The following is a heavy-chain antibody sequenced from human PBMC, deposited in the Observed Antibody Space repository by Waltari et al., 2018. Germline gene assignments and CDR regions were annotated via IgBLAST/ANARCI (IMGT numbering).Heavy chain of an antibody. CDR3: YVSVPFSGWYFDL. V-gene: IGHV4-39*01. CDR2: IYYSGST. J-gene: IGHJ2*01. D-gene: IGHD3-10*02. Sequence: QLQLQESGPGLVKPSETLSLTCTVSGGSISSSSYYWGWIRQPPGKGLEWIGSIYYSGSTYYNPSLKSRVTISVDTSKNQFSLKLSSVTAADTAVYYCYVSVPFSGWYFDLWGRGTLVTVSS. CDR1: GGSISSSSYY.